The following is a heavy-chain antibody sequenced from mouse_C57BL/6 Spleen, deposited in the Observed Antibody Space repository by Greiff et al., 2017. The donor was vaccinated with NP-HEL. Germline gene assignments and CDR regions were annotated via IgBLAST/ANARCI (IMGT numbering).Heavy chain of an antibody. J-gene: IGHJ4*01. V-gene: IGHV10-1*01. D-gene: IGHD1-1*01. CDR3: VRQYYGSSYKGFYYAMDY. CDR2: IRSKSNNYAT. Sequence: EVQLQESGGGLVQPKGSLKLSCAASGFSFNTYAMNWVRQAPGKGLEWVARIRSKSNNYATYYADSVKDRFTISRDDSESMLYLQMNNLKTEDTAMYYCVRQYYGSSYKGFYYAMDYWGQGTSVTVSS. CDR1: GFSFNTYA.